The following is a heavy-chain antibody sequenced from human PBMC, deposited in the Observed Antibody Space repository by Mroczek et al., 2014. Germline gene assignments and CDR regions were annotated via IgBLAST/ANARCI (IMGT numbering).Heavy chain of an antibody. D-gene: IGHD2-2*02. CDR2: IYYSGST. J-gene: IGHJ5*02. Sequence: QVQLQESGPGLVKPSETLSLTCTVSGGSISSYYWSWIRQPPGKGLEWIGYIYYSGSTNYNPSLKSRVTISVDTSKNQFSLKLSSVTAADTAVYYCARGGVPAAIRYNWFDPWGQGTWSPSPQ. CDR3: ARGGVPAAIRYNWFDP. V-gene: IGHV4-59*01. CDR1: GGSISSYY.